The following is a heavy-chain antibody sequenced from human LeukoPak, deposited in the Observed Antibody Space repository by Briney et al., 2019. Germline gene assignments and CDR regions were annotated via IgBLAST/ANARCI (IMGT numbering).Heavy chain of an antibody. V-gene: IGHV3-21*01. Sequence: GGSLRLSCAASGFTFRSYSMNWVRQAPGKGLEWVSSISSSSTYIYYADSVKGRFIISRDNAKNLLYLQMNSLRAEDTAVYYCARPHPRTVFGVFSYYYGMDVWGQGTTVTVSS. CDR1: GFTFRSYS. CDR2: ISSSSTYI. D-gene: IGHD3-3*01. J-gene: IGHJ6*02. CDR3: ARPHPRTVFGVFSYYYGMDV.